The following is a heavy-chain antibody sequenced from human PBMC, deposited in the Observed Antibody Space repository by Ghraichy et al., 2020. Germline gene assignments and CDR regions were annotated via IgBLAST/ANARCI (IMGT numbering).Heavy chain of an antibody. V-gene: IGHV1-2*06. CDR1: GYSFTAYQ. CDR3: VREFRGGDC. CDR2: INPDSGDT. J-gene: IGHJ4*02. Sequence: ASVKVSCKASGYSFTAYQIYWVRQVPGQGLEWVGRINPDSGDTTSAQKFQGRVTLTRDTSASTAYIELNRLTSDDTAVYSCVREFRGGDCWGQGTLITVSS. D-gene: IGHD3-10*01.